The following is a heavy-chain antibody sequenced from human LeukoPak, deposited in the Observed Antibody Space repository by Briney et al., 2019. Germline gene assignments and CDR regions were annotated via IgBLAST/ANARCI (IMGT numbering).Heavy chain of an antibody. D-gene: IGHD6-19*01. J-gene: IGHJ3*02. Sequence: SETLSLTCTVSGGSISSYYWSWIRQPPGKGLEWIGYIYYSGSTNYNPSLKSRATISVDTSKNQFSLKLSSVTAADTAVYCCARGALRQWLVHDAFDIWGQGTMVTVSS. CDR1: GGSISSYY. CDR3: ARGALRQWLVHDAFDI. V-gene: IGHV4-59*01. CDR2: IYYSGST.